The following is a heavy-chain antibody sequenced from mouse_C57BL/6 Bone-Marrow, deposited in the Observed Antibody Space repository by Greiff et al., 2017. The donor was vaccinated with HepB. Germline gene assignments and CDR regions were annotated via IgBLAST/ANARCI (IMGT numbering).Heavy chain of an antibody. CDR3: ARGIYGYDEAMDY. D-gene: IGHD2-2*01. CDR2: INPSSGYT. Sequence: QVHVKQSGAELAKPGASVKLSCKASGYTFTSYWMHWVKQRPGQGLEWIGYINPSSGYTKYNQKFKDKATLTADKSSSTAYMQLSSLTYEDSAVYYCARGIYGYDEAMDYWGQGTSVTVSS. J-gene: IGHJ4*01. CDR1: GYTFTSYW. V-gene: IGHV1-7*01.